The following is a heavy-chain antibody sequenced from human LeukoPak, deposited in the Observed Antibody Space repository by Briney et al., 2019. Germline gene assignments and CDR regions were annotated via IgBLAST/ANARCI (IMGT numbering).Heavy chain of an antibody. Sequence: ASVKVSCKASGGTFSSYAISWVRQAPGQGLEWMGGIIPIFGTANYAQKFQGRVTITADESTSTAYMELSSLRSDDTAVYYCARDRLGLLWFGELSYYYGMDVWGQGTTVTVSS. CDR2: IIPIFGTA. CDR1: GGTFSSYA. V-gene: IGHV1-69*13. CDR3: ARDRLGLLWFGELSYYYGMDV. J-gene: IGHJ6*02. D-gene: IGHD3-10*01.